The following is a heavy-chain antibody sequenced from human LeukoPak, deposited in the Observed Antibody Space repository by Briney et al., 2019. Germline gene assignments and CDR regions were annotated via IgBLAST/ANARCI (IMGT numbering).Heavy chain of an antibody. CDR3: AREGGSYRAFDY. CDR1: GGSISSYY. CDR2: IHTSGNT. Sequence: SETLSLTCNVSGGSISSYYWSWIRQPAGKGLEWVGRIHTSGNTNYNPSLKSRVTLSVDTSKNQFSLNLSSVTAADTAVSYCAREGGSYRAFDYWGQGTLVTVSS. J-gene: IGHJ4*02. D-gene: IGHD1-26*01. V-gene: IGHV4-4*07.